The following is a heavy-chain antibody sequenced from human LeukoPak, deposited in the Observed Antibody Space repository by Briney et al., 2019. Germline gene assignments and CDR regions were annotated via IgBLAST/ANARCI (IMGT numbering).Heavy chain of an antibody. J-gene: IGHJ3*02. CDR1: GFTFSNAW. CDR3: TTDPLPLAYCGGDCIDASDI. V-gene: IGHV3-15*01. D-gene: IGHD2-21*02. Sequence: PGGSLRLSCADSGFTFSNAWMSWVRQDPGKGLEWVGRIKSKTDGGTTDYAAPVKGRFTISRDDSKNTLYLQMNSPKTEDTAVYYCTTDPLPLAYCGGDCIDASDIWGQGTMVTVSS. CDR2: IKSKTDGGTT.